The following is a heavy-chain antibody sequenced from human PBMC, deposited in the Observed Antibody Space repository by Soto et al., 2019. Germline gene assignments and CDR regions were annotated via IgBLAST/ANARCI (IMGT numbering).Heavy chain of an antibody. Sequence: EVQLLESGGGLVQPGGSLRLSCAASGFTFSSYAMSWVRQAPGKGLEWVSAISGSGNSTYYADSVKGRFTISRDNSKNXXYLQMTSLRAEDTAVYYCAKDRSDYGDPEGNWFDPWGQGTLVTVSS. J-gene: IGHJ5*02. V-gene: IGHV3-23*01. CDR2: ISGSGNST. D-gene: IGHD4-17*01. CDR3: AKDRSDYGDPEGNWFDP. CDR1: GFTFSSYA.